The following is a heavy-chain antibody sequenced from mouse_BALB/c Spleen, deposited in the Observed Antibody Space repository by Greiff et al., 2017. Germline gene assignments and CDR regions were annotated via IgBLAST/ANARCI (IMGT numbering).Heavy chain of an antibody. CDR3: ARDGDYRYGD. J-gene: IGHJ3*01. CDR1: GFTFSDYY. Sequence: VQLKESGGGLVKPGGSLKLSCAASGFTFSDYYMYWVRQTPEKRLEWVATISDGGSYTYYPDSVKGRFTISRDNAKNNLYLQMSSLKSEDTAMYYCARDGDYRYGDWGQGTLVTVSA. D-gene: IGHD2-14*01. CDR2: ISDGGSYT. V-gene: IGHV5-4*02.